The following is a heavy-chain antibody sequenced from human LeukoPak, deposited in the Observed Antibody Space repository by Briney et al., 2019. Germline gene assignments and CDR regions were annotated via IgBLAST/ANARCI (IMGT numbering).Heavy chain of an antibody. Sequence: GGSLRLSCAASGFTFSDYYMSWIRQAPGKGLEWVSYISSSGSTIYYADSVKGRFTISRDNAKNTPYLQMNSLRAEDTAMYYCARDGYSSSFYFDYWGQGTLVTVSS. CDR1: GFTFSDYY. J-gene: IGHJ4*02. CDR3: ARDGYSSSFYFDY. V-gene: IGHV3-11*04. CDR2: ISSSGSTI. D-gene: IGHD6-6*01.